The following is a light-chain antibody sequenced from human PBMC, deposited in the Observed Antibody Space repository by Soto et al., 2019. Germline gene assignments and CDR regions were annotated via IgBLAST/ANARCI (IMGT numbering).Light chain of an antibody. V-gene: IGLV1-51*01. CDR3: GSWDSSLSAYV. CDR2: DDN. CDR1: SSNIGGNS. J-gene: IGLJ1*01. Sequence: QSVLTRPPSVSGAPGQKVTISCSGSSSNIGGNSVSWYQQLPGTAPKLLIYDDNKRPSGIPDRFSGSKSGTSATLGITGFQTGDEADYYCGSWDSSLSAYVFGTGTKV.